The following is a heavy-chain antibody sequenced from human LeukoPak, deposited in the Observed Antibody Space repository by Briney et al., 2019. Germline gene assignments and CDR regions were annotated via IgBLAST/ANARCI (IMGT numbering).Heavy chain of an antibody. Sequence: PGASLRLSCAASGFTFSSYAMSWVRQAPGKGLEWVSTISGSGAGTFYTDSVKGRFTISRDKFGNTLYLQMSSLRAEDTAVYYCAKRPEHGSGSSFDYWGQGTLVTVSS. CDR2: ISGSGAGT. V-gene: IGHV3-23*01. CDR3: AKRPEHGSGSSFDY. D-gene: IGHD3-10*01. CDR1: GFTFSSYA. J-gene: IGHJ4*02.